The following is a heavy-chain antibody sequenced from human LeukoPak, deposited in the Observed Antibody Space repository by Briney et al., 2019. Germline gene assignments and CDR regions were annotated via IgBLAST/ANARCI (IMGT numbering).Heavy chain of an antibody. CDR2: IYSGGST. J-gene: IGHJ4*02. CDR1: GFTFSNAW. V-gene: IGHV3-66*01. Sequence: GGSLRLSCAASGFTFSNAWMSWVRQAPGKGPEWVSVIYSGGSTYYADSVKGRFTISRDNSKNTLYLQMNSLRAEDTAVYYCARDSSWWGQGTLVTVSS. D-gene: IGHD6-13*01. CDR3: ARDSSW.